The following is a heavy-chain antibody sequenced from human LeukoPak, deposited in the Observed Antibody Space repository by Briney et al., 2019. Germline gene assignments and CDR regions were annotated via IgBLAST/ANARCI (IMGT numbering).Heavy chain of an antibody. CDR1: GGYISSSF. D-gene: IGHD3-22*01. V-gene: IGHV4-59*08. Sequence: SETLSLTCIDSGGYISSSFWSWIRQPPGKGLEWIGNIHDSGSTNFSPSLKSRVTISVDTSKNQFSLKLSSVTAADTAVYYCARHVGHYDDSGYYYDWYFDLWGRGTLVTVSS. CDR3: ARHVGHYDDSGYYYDWYFDL. CDR2: IHDSGST. J-gene: IGHJ2*01.